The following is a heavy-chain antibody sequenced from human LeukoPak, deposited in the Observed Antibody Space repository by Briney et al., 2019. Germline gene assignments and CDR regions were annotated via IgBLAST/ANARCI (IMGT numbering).Heavy chain of an antibody. CDR3: ARARMIVVADAFDI. D-gene: IGHD3-22*01. J-gene: IGHJ3*02. CDR1: GYTFTGYY. CDR2: INPNSGGT. Sequence: ASVKVSCKASGYTFTGYYMHWVRQAPGQGLEWMGWINPNSGGTNYAQKFQGRVTMTRDTSISTAYMELSRLRSDDTAVYYCARARMIVVADAFDIWGQGTMVTVSS. V-gene: IGHV1-2*02.